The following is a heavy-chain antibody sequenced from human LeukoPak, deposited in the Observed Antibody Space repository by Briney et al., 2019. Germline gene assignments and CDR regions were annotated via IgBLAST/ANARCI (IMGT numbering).Heavy chain of an antibody. CDR2: IYYTGST. CDR3: VKSGGYGLIDY. D-gene: IGHD6-19*01. Sequence: SETLSLTCAVSGASISGSCYYLGWLRQPPGKGLEWIGNIYYTGSTYYNASLQSRVTISIDMSKNQFSLRLSSVTAADTAMYYCVKSGGYGLIDYWGQGTLVTVSS. CDR1: GASISGSCYY. V-gene: IGHV4-39*01. J-gene: IGHJ4*02.